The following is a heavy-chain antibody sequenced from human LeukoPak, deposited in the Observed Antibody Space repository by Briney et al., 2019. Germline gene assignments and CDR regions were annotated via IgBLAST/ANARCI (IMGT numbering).Heavy chain of an antibody. CDR1: GYTFTNYG. D-gene: IGHD6-13*01. Sequence: ASVKVSCKASGYTFTNYGITWVRQAPGQGLEWMGWINANNGDTNYAQNLQGRVTMTRDTSTSTAYMEVRSLRSDDTAVYYCARGPIEAAGDYWGQGTLVTVSS. J-gene: IGHJ4*02. CDR3: ARGPIEAAGDY. V-gene: IGHV1-18*01. CDR2: INANNGDT.